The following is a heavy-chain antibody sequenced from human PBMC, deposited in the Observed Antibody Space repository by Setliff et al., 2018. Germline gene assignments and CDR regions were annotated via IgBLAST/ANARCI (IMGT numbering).Heavy chain of an antibody. CDR3: ARKGISALSGAFDM. CDR1: GDSISSGDYF. J-gene: IGHJ3*02. V-gene: IGHV4-30-4*08. Sequence: SETLSLTCTVSGDSISSGDYFWSWIRQPPGKGLEWIAYIYHSGSAYYNPSLKGRVTMSVDTSKNQFSLHLTSVTVADTAVYYCARKGISALSGAFDMWGQGTMVTVSS. CDR2: IYHSGSA. D-gene: IGHD1-26*01.